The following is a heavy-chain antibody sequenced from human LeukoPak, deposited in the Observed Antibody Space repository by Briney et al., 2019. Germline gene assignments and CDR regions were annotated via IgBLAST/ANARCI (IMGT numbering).Heavy chain of an antibody. V-gene: IGHV3-23*01. CDR2: ISGSGDAT. CDR1: GFTFSSFT. J-gene: IGHJ4*02. Sequence: PGGSLRLSCAASGFTFSSFTMTWVRQTPGKGLEWDSGISGSGDATFYADSVKGRFTISRDNSKDTLYLQMSSLRAEDTAIYYCAKDRGYWGQGTLVTVTS. CDR3: AKDRGY.